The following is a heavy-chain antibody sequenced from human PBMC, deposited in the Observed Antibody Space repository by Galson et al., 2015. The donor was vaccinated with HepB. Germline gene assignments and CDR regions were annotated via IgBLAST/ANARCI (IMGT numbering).Heavy chain of an antibody. J-gene: IGHJ3*01. CDR1: GGSISSSAYY. CDR2: VYFSGDT. V-gene: IGHV4-39*01. Sequence: SETLSFTCTVSGGSISSSAYYWGWIRQPPGKGLEWIGSVYFSGDTYYNPSLKSRVTISGDTSKNQFSLRLSSVTAADTALYYCARRGTTTDAFDVWGQGALVTVSS. D-gene: IGHD1-26*01. CDR3: ARRGTTTDAFDV.